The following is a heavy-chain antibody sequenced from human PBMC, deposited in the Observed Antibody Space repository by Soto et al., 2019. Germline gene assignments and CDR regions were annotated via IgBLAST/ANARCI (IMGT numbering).Heavy chain of an antibody. CDR2: VYYRGRS. D-gene: IGHD2-8*01. Sequence: SETLSLTCTVSGGSVSNSNYYCGWIRQSPGKGLEWIGSVYYRGRSYSKSSVKSRVTISVDTSKNQFSLNLNSVTASDTAVYYCVSQRTSVLTQAYFDYWGPGALVTV. V-gene: IGHV4-39*01. CDR1: GGSVSNSNYY. CDR3: VSQRTSVLTQAYFDY. J-gene: IGHJ4*02.